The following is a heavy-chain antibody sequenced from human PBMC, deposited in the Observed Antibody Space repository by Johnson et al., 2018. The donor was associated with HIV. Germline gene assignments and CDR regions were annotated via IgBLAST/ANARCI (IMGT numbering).Heavy chain of an antibody. V-gene: IGHV3-9*01. D-gene: IGHD5-24*01. J-gene: IGHJ3*02. CDR3: ARDLRWSYDAFDI. Sequence: QLVESGGGLVQPGGSLRFSCAVSGFTFSSYAMHWVRQAPGKGLEWVSGISWNSGSIGYADSVKGRFTISRDNAKNSLYLQMNSLRAEDTAVYYCARDLRWSYDAFDIWGQGTMVTVSS. CDR1: GFTFSSYA. CDR2: ISWNSGSI.